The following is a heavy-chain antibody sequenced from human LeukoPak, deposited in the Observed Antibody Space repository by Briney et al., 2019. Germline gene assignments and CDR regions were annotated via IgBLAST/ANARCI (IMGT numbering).Heavy chain of an antibody. CDR1: GFTFSSYG. J-gene: IGHJ4*02. CDR3: AKDLAPPRLLLDY. Sequence: GGSLRLSCAASGFTFSSYGMHWVRQAPGKGLEWAAFIRYDGSNKYYADSVKGRFTISRDNSKNTLYLQMNSLRAEDTAVYYCAKDLAPPRLLLDYWGQGTLVTVSS. V-gene: IGHV3-30*02. CDR2: IRYDGSNK. D-gene: IGHD2-15*01.